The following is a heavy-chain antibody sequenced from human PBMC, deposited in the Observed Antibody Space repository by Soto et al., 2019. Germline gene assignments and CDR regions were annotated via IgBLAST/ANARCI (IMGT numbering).Heavy chain of an antibody. CDR3: ARDLAAGDH. CDR1: GYTFTHYY. Sequence: QVQLVQSGAEVKKPGASVKVSCRTSGYTFTHYYIHWVRQAPGQGLEWLGIINTASGSTNYAQDFQSRVTLTMDTSTTTVYMELSGLRAEDTAIFYCARDLAAGDHWGQGTLVTVSS. J-gene: IGHJ4*02. D-gene: IGHD6-13*01. V-gene: IGHV1-46*01. CDR2: INTASGST.